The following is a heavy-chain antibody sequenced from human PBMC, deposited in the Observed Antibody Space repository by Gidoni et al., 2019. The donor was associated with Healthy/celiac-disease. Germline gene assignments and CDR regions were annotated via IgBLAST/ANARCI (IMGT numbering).Heavy chain of an antibody. D-gene: IGHD4-17*01. CDR1: GGTFSSYA. CDR3: ARDPPRGGADYGDYVGSWHNAFDI. V-gene: IGHV1-69*01. J-gene: IGHJ3*02. CDR2: IIPIFGTA. Sequence: QVQLVQSGAEVQKPGSSVKVSCKASGGTFSSYANSWVRQAPGKGLEGMGGIIPIFGTANYAQKFQGRVTITADESTSTADMELSSLRSEDTAVYYCARDPPRGGADYGDYVGSWHNAFDIWGQGTMVTVSS.